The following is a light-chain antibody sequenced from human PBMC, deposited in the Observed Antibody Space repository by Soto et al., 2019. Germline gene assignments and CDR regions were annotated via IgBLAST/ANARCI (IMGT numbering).Light chain of an antibody. CDR3: QQYANSPRT. CDR1: QRVSSSY. Sequence: EIVLTQSPGTLSLSPGERATLSCRASQRVSSSYLAWYQQKPGQAPRLLIYGASSRATGIPDRFSGSGSGTDFTLTISRLEPEDFAVYYCQQYANSPRTFGQGTKVDIK. V-gene: IGKV3-20*01. J-gene: IGKJ1*01. CDR2: GAS.